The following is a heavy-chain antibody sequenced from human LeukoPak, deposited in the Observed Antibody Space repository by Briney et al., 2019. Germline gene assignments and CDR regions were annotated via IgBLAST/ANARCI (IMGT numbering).Heavy chain of an antibody. D-gene: IGHD2-2*01. CDR2: IIPIFGTA. V-gene: IGHV1-69*05. Sequence: ASVKVSCKASGGTFSSYAISWVRQAPGQGLEWMGGIIPIFGTANYAQKFQGRVTITTDESTSTAYMELSSLRSEDTAVYYCAARRSENRYCSSTSCPLYFDYWGQGTLVTVSS. CDR1: GGTFSSYA. J-gene: IGHJ4*02. CDR3: AARRSENRYCSSTSCPLYFDY.